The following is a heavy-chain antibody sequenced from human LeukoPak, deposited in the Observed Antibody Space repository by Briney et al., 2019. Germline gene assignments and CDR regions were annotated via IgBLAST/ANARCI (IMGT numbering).Heavy chain of an antibody. CDR2: INHSGST. V-gene: IGHV4-34*01. CDR1: GGSFSGYY. Sequence: SETLSLTCAVYGGSFSGYYWSWIRQPPGKGLEWIGEINHSGSTNYNPSLKSRVTISVDTSKNQFSLNLSSVTAADTAVYYCARVYVWGSYRFDYWGQGTLVTVSS. J-gene: IGHJ4*02. CDR3: ARVYVWGSYRFDY. D-gene: IGHD3-16*02.